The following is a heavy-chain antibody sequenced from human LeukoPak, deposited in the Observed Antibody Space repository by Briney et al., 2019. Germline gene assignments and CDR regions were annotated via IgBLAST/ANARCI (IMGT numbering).Heavy chain of an antibody. V-gene: IGHV4-30-2*01. J-gene: IGHJ2*01. D-gene: IGHD6-19*01. CDR2: IYHSGST. CDR1: GGSISSGGYS. CDR3: ASDDSSGWFDL. Sequence: PSETLSLTCAVSGGSISSGGYSWSWIRQPPGKGLEWIGYIYHSGSTYYNPPLKSRVTISVDRSKNQFSLKLSSVTAADTAVYYCASDDSSGWFDLWGRGTLVTVSS.